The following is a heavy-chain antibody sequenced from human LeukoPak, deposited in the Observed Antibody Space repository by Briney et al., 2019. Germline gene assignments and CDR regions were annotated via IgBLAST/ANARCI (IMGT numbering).Heavy chain of an antibody. V-gene: IGHV1-2*06. CDR2: INPNNGGT. CDR3: AGEDNSSGYRPFDI. Sequence: GASVKVSCKASGYTFTGYYIDWVRQAPGQGLEWMGRINPNNGGTNYAQKFQGRVTMTRDMSMSTAYMELSRLRSVDTAVYYCAGEDNSSGYRPFDIWGQGTMVTVPS. D-gene: IGHD3-22*01. J-gene: IGHJ3*02. CDR1: GYTFTGYY.